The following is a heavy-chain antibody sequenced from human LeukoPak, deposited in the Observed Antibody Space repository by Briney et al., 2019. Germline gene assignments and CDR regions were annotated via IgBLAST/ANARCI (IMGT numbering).Heavy chain of an antibody. Sequence: ASVKVSCKASGGTFSSYAISWVRQAPGQGLEWMGRIIPILGIANYAQKFQGRVTITADKSTSTAYMELRSLRSDGTAVYYCAATYYDILTGYYPNLYYYYGMDVWGQGTTVTVSS. J-gene: IGHJ6*02. D-gene: IGHD3-9*01. CDR2: IIPILGIA. V-gene: IGHV1-69*04. CDR3: AATYYDILTGYYPNLYYYYGMDV. CDR1: GGTFSSYA.